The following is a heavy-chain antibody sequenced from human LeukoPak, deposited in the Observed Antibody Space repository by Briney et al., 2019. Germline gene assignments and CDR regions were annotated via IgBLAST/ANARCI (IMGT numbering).Heavy chain of an antibody. J-gene: IGHJ4*02. V-gene: IGHV3-23*01. CDR2: ISGSGGST. Sequence: GGSLRLSWAASGFTFSSYAMSWVRQAPGKGREWVSAISGSGGSTYYADSVKGRFTISRDNSKNTLYLQMNSLRAEDTAVYYCAKDGAVAGTGTEIDYWGQGTLVTVSS. CDR3: AKDGAVAGTGTEIDY. D-gene: IGHD6-19*01. CDR1: GFTFSSYA.